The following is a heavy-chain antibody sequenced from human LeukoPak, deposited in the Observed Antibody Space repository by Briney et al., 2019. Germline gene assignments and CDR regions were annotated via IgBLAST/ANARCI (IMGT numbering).Heavy chain of an antibody. CDR3: AGERYNNGWIYY. V-gene: IGHV4-59*01. D-gene: IGHD6-19*01. J-gene: IGHJ4*02. CDR1: IRSIRSNY. Sequence: SETLSLTCTVSIRSIRSNYGSGIRQPPGKGLEWIGHIYYSGSTNYKPSLKSRVTISVDTSKNQFSLKLSSMSAAETAVYYCAGERYNNGWIYYWGQGTLVTVSS. CDR2: IYYSGST.